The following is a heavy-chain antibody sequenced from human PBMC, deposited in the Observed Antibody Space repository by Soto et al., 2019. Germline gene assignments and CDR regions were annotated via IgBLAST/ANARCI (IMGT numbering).Heavy chain of an antibody. J-gene: IGHJ4*02. CDR3: ARGSRWRVRVAGPSDY. CDR2: ISYDGSNK. Sequence: QVQLVESGGGVVQPGRSLRLSCAASGFTFSSYAMHWVRQAPGKGLEWVAVISYDGSNKYYADSVKGRFTISRDNSKNTLDLQMNSLRAEDTAVYYCARGSRWRVRVAGPSDYWGQGTLVTVSS. D-gene: IGHD6-19*01. V-gene: IGHV3-30-3*01. CDR1: GFTFSSYA.